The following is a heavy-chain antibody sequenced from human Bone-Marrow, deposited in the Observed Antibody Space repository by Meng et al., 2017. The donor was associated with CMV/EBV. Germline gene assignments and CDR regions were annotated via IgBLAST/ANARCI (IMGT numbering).Heavy chain of an antibody. CDR2: IGGSGEAT. CDR3: SKTLKVNYCSETSCSMGVDS. CDR1: GFTFKIYA. V-gene: IGHV3-23*01. D-gene: IGHD2-2*01. Sequence: GESLKISCSASGFTFKIYAMNWVRQAPGKGLEWVSAIGGSGEATYYADSVRGRFTISRDNSKDTLYLQMNTLRAEDTALYYCSKTLKVNYCSETSCSMGVDSWGQGTLVTVSS. J-gene: IGHJ5*01.